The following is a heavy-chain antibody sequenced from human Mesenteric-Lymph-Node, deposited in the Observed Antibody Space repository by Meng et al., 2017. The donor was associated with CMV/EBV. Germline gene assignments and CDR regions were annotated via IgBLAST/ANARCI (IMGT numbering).Heavy chain of an antibody. J-gene: IGHJ4*02. V-gene: IGHV3-15*01. CDR2: IKTKTDAGTT. Sequence: GESLKISCAASGFTFSNAWMNWVRQAPGKGLEWVGHIKTKTDAGTTHYAAPVNGRFTISRDDSKHTLFLQMNSLKTEDTAVYYCTTDFDYSGLGSYRFWGQGTLVTVSS. CDR3: TTDFDYSGLGSYRF. CDR1: GFTFSNAW. D-gene: IGHD3-10*01.